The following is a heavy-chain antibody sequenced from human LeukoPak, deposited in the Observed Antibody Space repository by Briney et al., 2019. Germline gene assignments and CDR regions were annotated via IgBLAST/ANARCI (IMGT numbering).Heavy chain of an antibody. CDR3: ANGDRNHYDIGDYDGPNHSPFEY. CDR1: GFNFDDYT. Sequence: GGSLRLSCAASGFNFDDYTMYWVRQPPGKGLQWVSLLTWDGSTTYYADSVKGRFTVSRDNNNDSLYLQMNDVRPEDTAFYYCANGDRNHYDIGDYDGPNHSPFEYWGQGTLVTVSS. CDR2: LTWDGSTT. J-gene: IGHJ4*02. V-gene: IGHV3-43D*03. D-gene: IGHD3-9*01.